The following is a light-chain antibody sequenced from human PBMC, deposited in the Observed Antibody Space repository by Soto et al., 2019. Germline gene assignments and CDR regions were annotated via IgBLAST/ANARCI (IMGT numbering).Light chain of an antibody. V-gene: IGLV2-14*01. CDR3: ISYTTSSTWV. Sequence: QSALTQPASVSGSPGQSITISCTGTRSDIGAYNYVSWYQQHPGKAPKLIIYDVSNRPSGVSDRFSGSKSAYTASLTISGLQAEDEADYYCISYTTSSTWVFGGGTQLTVL. CDR1: RSDIGAYNY. CDR2: DVS. J-gene: IGLJ7*01.